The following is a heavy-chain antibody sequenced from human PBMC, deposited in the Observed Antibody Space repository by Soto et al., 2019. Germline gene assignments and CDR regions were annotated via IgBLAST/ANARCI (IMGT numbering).Heavy chain of an antibody. CDR3: AAGVFVPSNDYRMDV. CDR1: GFTFTSSA. V-gene: IGHV1-58*01. Sequence: SVKVSCKASGFTFTSSAVQWVRRARGQRLEWIGWIVVGSGNTNYAQKFQERVTITRDMSTSTAYMELSSLRSEDTAVYYCAAGVFVPSNDYRMDVWGQGTTVTVSS. CDR2: IVVGSGNT. D-gene: IGHD2-2*01. J-gene: IGHJ6*02.